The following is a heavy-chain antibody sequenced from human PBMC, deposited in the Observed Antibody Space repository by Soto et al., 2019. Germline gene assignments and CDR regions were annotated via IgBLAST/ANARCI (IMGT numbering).Heavy chain of an antibody. J-gene: IGHJ5*02. CDR3: ARDRGPSSGYYPYWFDP. V-gene: IGHV1-8*01. CDR1: GYTVTSYD. CDR2: MNPNSGNT. Sequence: SGKVSFKASGYTVTSYDINWVRQATGQGLEWMGWMNPNSGNTGYAQKFQGRVTITADESTSTAYMELSSLRSEDTAVYYCARDRGPSSGYYPYWFDPWGQGTLVTVSS. D-gene: IGHD3-22*01.